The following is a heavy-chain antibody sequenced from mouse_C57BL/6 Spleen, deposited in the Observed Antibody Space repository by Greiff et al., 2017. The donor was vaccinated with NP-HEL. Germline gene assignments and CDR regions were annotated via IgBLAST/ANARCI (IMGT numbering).Heavy chain of an antibody. J-gene: IGHJ1*03. D-gene: IGHD2-1*01. CDR2: INPNNGGT. CDR1: GYTFTDYN. V-gene: IGHV1-18*01. Sequence: EVQGVESGPELVKPGASVKIPCKASGYTFTDYNMDWVKQSHGKSLEWIGDINPNNGGTIYNQKFKGKATLTVDKSSSTAYMELRSLTSEDTAVYYCARRGYGNWYFDVWGTGTTVTVSS. CDR3: ARRGYGNWYFDV.